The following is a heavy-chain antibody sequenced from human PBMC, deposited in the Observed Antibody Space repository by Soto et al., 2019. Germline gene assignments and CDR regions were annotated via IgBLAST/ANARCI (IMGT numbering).Heavy chain of an antibody. Sequence: QVQLVQSGAEVKKPGSSVKVSCKASGGTFSSYAISWVRQAPGQGLEWMGGIIPIFGTANYAQKFQGRVTITADESTSTAYMELSSLRSEDTAVYYCARERTGTTTGRWEHGMDVWGQGTTVTVSS. CDR3: ARERTGTTTGRWEHGMDV. J-gene: IGHJ6*02. CDR1: GGTFSSYA. CDR2: IIPIFGTA. D-gene: IGHD1-7*01. V-gene: IGHV1-69*01.